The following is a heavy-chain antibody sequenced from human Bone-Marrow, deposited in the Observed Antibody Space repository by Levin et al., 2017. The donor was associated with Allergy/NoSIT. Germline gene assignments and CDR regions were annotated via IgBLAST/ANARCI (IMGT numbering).Heavy chain of an antibody. J-gene: IGHJ4*02. CDR3: ARVREAEVFDS. CDR2: ISKRGST. CDR1: GGSLSSGDHF. D-gene: IGHD5-24*01. Sequence: RASETLSLTCTVSGGSLSSGDHFWSWVRQHPGRGLEWLGYISKRGSTYNNPSLKSRVTISVDMSKHQFSLRLSSVSAADTALYYCARVREAEVFDSWGQGILVTVSS. V-gene: IGHV4-31*03.